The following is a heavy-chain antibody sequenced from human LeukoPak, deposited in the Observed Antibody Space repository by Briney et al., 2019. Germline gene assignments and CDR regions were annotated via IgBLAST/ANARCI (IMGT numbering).Heavy chain of an antibody. V-gene: IGHV4-31*03. CDR1: ADSLSSGGHY. CDR3: ARGGNRFGGFYFDY. CDR2: IHHSGSS. J-gene: IGHJ4*03. Sequence: PSETLSLTCTVSADSLSSGGHYWAWIRQLPGKGLESIGFIHHSGSSRHNPSLKDRVAISVDASRKQFALRLSSVTAADTAIYYCARGGNRFGGFYFDYWGQGTVVTVSS. D-gene: IGHD3-10*01.